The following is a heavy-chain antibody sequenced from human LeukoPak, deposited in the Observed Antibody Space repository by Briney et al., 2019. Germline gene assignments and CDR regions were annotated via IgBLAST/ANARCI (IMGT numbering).Heavy chain of an antibody. CDR3: ARVFGRQLPDY. CDR2: IRSKANNYAT. V-gene: IGHV3-73*01. CDR1: GFTFSGSA. D-gene: IGHD1-26*01. J-gene: IGHJ4*02. Sequence: TGGSLRLSCAASGFTFSGSAMHWVRQASGKGLEWVGRIRSKANNYATAYVASVKGRFTISRDDSQNTAYLQMNSLKTEDTAVYYCARVFGRQLPDYWGQGTLVTVSS.